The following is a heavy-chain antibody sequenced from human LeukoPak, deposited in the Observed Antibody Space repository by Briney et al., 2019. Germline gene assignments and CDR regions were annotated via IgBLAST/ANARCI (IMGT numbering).Heavy chain of an antibody. J-gene: IGHJ4*02. CDR1: GYTFTSYY. V-gene: IGHV1-46*01. CDR3: SGGGSSWYFDY. CDR2: INPSGGST. Sequence: GASVKVSCKASGYTFTSYYMHWVRQAPGQGLEWMGIINPSGGSTSYAQKFQGRVTMTRVTSTSTVYMELSSLRSEDTAVYYCSGGGSSWYFDYWGQGTLVTVSS. D-gene: IGHD6-13*01.